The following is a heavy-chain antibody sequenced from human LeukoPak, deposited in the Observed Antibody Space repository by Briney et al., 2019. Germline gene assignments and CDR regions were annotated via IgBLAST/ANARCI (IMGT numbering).Heavy chain of an antibody. D-gene: IGHD3-10*01. V-gene: IGHV4-30-2*01. CDR1: GGSISSGGYS. CDR2: IYHSGST. J-gene: IGHJ5*02. CDR3: ASRGGSGSSGNWFDP. Sequence: SETLSLTCAVSGGSISSGGYSWSWIRHPPGKGLEWIGYIYHSGSTYYNPSLKSRVTISVDRSKNQFSLKLSSVTAADTAVYYCASRGGSGSSGNWFDPWGQGTLVTVSS.